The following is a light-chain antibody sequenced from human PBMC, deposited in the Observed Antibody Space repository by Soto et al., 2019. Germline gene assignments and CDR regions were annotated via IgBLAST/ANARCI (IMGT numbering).Light chain of an antibody. CDR3: GSYAGDTDCV. J-gene: IGLJ3*02. CDR1: TSDVGGFNY. Sequence: QSALTQPPSASGSPGQSVTISCTGTTSDVGGFNYVSWYQQHPGKAPKLMIYEVSQRPSGVPDRFSGSKSGNTASLTVSGLQAEDEADYYCGSYAGDTDCVFGGGTKLTVL. CDR2: EVS. V-gene: IGLV2-8*01.